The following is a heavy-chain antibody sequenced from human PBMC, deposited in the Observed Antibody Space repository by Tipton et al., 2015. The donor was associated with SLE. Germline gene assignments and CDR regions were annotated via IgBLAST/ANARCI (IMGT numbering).Heavy chain of an antibody. CDR3: ARGGTGDGRNPFDP. V-gene: IGHV4-31*11. J-gene: IGHJ5*02. Sequence: TLSLTCAVSGGSISSYYWTWIRQHPGKGLEWIGYIYHTGSTYYNPSLESRLTISIDTSKNQFSLRLTSMTPADTAVYYCARGGTGDGRNPFDPWGQGTLVTVSS. CDR2: IYHTGST. D-gene: IGHD4-23*01. CDR1: GGSISSYY.